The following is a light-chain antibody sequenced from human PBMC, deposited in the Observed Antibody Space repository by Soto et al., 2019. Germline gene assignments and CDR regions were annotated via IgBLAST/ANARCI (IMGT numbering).Light chain of an antibody. V-gene: IGLV2-11*01. Sequence: QSVLTQPRSVSGSPGQSVTISCTGTSSDIGHYNYVSWYQQHPGKAPKLMIYDVIKRPSGVPDRFSGSKSGNTASLTIYGLQAEDEADYYCCSYAGGYTHVFGTGTRSPS. CDR3: CSYAGGYTHV. CDR1: SSDIGHYNY. CDR2: DVI. J-gene: IGLJ1*01.